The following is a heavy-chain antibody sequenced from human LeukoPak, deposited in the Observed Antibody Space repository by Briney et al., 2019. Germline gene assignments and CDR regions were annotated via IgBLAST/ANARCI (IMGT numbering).Heavy chain of an antibody. CDR2: IYYSGST. D-gene: IGHD6-6*01. CDR3: ARHFGSSYYYYYGMDV. V-gene: IGHV4-59*01. Sequence: SETLPLTCTVSGGSISSYYWSWIRQPPGKGLEWIGYIYYSGSTNYNPSLKSRVTISVDTSKNQFSLKLSSVTAADTAVYYCARHFGSSYYYYYGMDVWGQGTTVTVSS. CDR1: GGSISSYY. J-gene: IGHJ6*02.